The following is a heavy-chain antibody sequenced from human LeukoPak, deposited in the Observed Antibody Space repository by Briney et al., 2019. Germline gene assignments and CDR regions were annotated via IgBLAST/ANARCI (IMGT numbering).Heavy chain of an antibody. CDR3: ARGGGYSYGRIDY. D-gene: IGHD5-18*01. J-gene: IGHJ4*02. CDR1: GFTFSTYW. V-gene: IGHV3-7*03. CDR2: IKQDGSEK. Sequence: GGSLRLSCAASGFTFSTYWMNWVRQAPGKGLEWVANIKQDGSEKYYVDSVKGRFTISRDNAKNSLYLQMNSLRAEDTAVYYCARGGGYSYGRIDYWGQGTLVTVPS.